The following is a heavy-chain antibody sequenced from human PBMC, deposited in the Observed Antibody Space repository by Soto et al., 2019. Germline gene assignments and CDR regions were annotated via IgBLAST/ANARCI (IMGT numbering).Heavy chain of an antibody. CDR2: IYHSGST. CDR1: GGSISSSNW. CDR3: ARGVDYGSGSYYPSYYYYGMDV. V-gene: IGHV4-4*02. J-gene: IGHJ6*02. Sequence: PLETLSLTCAVSGGSISSSNWWSWVRQPPGKGLEWIGEIYHSGSTNYNPSLKSRVTISVDKSKNQFSLKLSSVTAADTAVYYCARGVDYGSGSYYPSYYYYGMDVWGQGTAVT. D-gene: IGHD3-10*01.